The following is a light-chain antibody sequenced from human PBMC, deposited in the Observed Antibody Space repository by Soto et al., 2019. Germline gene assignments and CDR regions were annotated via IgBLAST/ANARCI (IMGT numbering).Light chain of an antibody. V-gene: IGLV2-8*01. CDR1: SADVGGYNF. J-gene: IGLJ1*01. CDR3: ASYAGSQNYV. Sequence: QSALTQPPSASGSLGQSVTISCTGTSADVGGYNFVSWYQQHPGKAPKLMIFEVSQRPSGVPDCFSGSKSGNTASLTVSELQAEDEADYYCASYAGSQNYVFGTGTKLTVL. CDR2: EVS.